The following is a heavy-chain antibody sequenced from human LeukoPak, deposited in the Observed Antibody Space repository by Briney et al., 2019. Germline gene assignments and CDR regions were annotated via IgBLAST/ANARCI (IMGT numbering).Heavy chain of an antibody. D-gene: IGHD4-17*01. Sequence: SETLSLTCTVSGGSISSSSYYWGWIRQPPGKGLEWIGSIYYGGSTYYNPSLKSRVTISVDTSKNQFSLKLSSVTAADTAVYYCARRYGDYPFDYWGQGTLVTVSS. CDR2: IYYGGST. V-gene: IGHV4-39*01. CDR3: ARRYGDYPFDY. J-gene: IGHJ4*02. CDR1: GGSISSSSYY.